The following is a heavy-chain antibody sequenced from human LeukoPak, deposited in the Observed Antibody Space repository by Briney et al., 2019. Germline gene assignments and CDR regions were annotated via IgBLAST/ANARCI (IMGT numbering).Heavy chain of an antibody. CDR2: IYPSGST. CDR3: ARRKRKGLGWFDP. Sequence: SETLSLTCTVSGDSISSSSYYWGWIRQPPGEGLEWIGGIYPSGSTSNNPSLKSRVTMSVDTSKNQFSLKLISVTAADTAVYYCARRKRKGLGWFDPWGQRTLVTVSS. V-gene: IGHV4-39*01. CDR1: GDSISSSSYY. D-gene: IGHD5-24*01. J-gene: IGHJ5*02.